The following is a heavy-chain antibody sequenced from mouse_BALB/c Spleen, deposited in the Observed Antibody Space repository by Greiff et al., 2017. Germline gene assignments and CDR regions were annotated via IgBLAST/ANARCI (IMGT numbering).Heavy chain of an antibody. CDR1: GFTFSDYY. Sequence: EVQVVESGGGLVKPGGSLKLSCAASGFTFSDYYMYWVRQTPEKRLEWVATISDGGSYTYYPDSVKGRFTISRDNAKNNLYLQMSSLKSEDTAMYYCARELPYYYAMDYWGQGTSVTVSS. CDR2: ISDGGSYT. J-gene: IGHJ4*01. V-gene: IGHV5-4*02. D-gene: IGHD5-5*01. CDR3: ARELPYYYAMDY.